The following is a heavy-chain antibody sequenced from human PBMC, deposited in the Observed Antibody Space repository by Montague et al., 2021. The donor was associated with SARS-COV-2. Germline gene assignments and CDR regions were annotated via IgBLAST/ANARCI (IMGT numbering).Heavy chain of an antibody. CDR2: SNHGGST. CDR3: ARGSGCRGGSCYSEWYPYYYYGMDV. V-gene: IGHV4-34*01. Sequence: SETLSLTCAVYGGSFSGYYWSWIRQPQGKGLELVGESNHGGSTNYNPSLKSKGTISVYTYKNKFSLKLSSVTAAATAVYYCARGSGCRGGSCYSEWYPYYYYGMDVWGQGTTVTVSS. CDR1: GGSFSGYY. D-gene: IGHD2-15*01. J-gene: IGHJ6*02.